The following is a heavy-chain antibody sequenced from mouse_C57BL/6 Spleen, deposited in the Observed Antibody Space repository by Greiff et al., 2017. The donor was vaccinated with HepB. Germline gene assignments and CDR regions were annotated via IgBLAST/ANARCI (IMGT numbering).Heavy chain of an antibody. CDR2: ISSGGSYN. Sequence: EVKLVESGGDLVKPGGSLKLPCAASGFTFSSYGMSWVRQTPDKRLEWVATISSGGSYNYYPDSVKGRFTISRDNAKNTLYLQMSSLKSEDTAMYYCARHGGYDEAMGYWGQGTSVTVSS. V-gene: IGHV5-6*01. D-gene: IGHD2-2*01. CDR1: GFTFSSYG. J-gene: IGHJ4*01. CDR3: ARHGGYDEAMGY.